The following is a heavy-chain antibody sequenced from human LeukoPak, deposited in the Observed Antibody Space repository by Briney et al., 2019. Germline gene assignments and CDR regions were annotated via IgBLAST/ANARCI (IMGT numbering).Heavy chain of an antibody. Sequence: SGTLSLTCTVSGGSINTYLWSWIRQPAGKGLEWVGRFLTSEGITYNPSLKSRLTVSLDTSKSQFSLRLNSVTAADTAVYYCAIRSREPTAFDYWGQGTLVTVSS. CDR2: FLTSEGI. J-gene: IGHJ4*02. V-gene: IGHV4-4*07. CDR3: AIRSREPTAFDY. D-gene: IGHD2-2*01. CDR1: GGSINTYL.